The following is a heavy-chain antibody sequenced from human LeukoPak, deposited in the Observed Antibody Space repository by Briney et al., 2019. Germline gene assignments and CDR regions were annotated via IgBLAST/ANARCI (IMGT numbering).Heavy chain of an antibody. J-gene: IGHJ4*02. CDR2: ISYDGSKN. CDR1: GFTFSDYV. V-gene: IGHV3-30-3*01. Sequence: GGSLRLSCAASGFTFSDYVMHRVRQAPGKGLEWVAVISYDGSKNYYADSVKGRFTISRDNSKNTLYLQLNTLRAEDTAVYYCAKGKDGFNYEDYWGQGTLVTVSS. CDR3: AKGKDGFNYEDY. D-gene: IGHD5-24*01.